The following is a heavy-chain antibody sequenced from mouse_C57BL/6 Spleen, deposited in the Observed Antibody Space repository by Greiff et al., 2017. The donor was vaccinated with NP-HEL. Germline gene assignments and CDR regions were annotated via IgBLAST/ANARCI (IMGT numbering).Heavy chain of an antibody. CDR2: IYPGSGST. D-gene: IGHD1-1*01. CDR3: ARGYYGSSPAWFAY. V-gene: IGHV1-55*01. CDR1: GYTFTSYW. Sequence: QVQLQQPGAELVKPGASVKMSCKASGYTFTSYWITWVKQRPGQGLEWIGDIYPGSGSTNYNEKFKSKATLTVDTSSSTAHMQRSSLTSEDSAVYYCARGYYGSSPAWFAYWGQGTLVTVSA. J-gene: IGHJ3*01.